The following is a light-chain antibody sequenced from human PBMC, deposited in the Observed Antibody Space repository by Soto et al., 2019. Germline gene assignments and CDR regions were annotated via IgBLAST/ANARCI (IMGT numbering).Light chain of an antibody. J-gene: IGKJ1*01. CDR2: GAS. Sequence: EIVLTQSPGTLALSPGEGATLSCRASQSVSKYLAWYQQKPGQAPRLLIYGASSRATGIPDSFSGSGSATDFTLTISRLEPEYFAVYYCQQYGGSPQTFGQGTKVEIK. V-gene: IGKV3-20*01. CDR3: QQYGGSPQT. CDR1: QSVSKY.